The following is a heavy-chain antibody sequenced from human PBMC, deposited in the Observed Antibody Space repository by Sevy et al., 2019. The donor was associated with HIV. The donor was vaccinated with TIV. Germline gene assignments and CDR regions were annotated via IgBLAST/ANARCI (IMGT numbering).Heavy chain of an antibody. J-gene: IGHJ4*02. CDR3: AREEWLKFFDY. Sequence: ASVKVSCKASGYTISTYYMHWVRQAPGQGLEWMGIINPSGGSTDYAQKFQGRVSMTRDTSTSTVYMELSSLRSEDTAVYYCAREEWLKFFDYWGQVTLVTVSS. V-gene: IGHV1-46*01. CDR1: GYTISTYY. CDR2: INPSGGST. D-gene: IGHD3-3*01.